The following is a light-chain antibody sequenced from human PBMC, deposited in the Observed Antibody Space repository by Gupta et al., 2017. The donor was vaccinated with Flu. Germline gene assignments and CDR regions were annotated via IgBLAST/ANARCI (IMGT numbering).Light chain of an antibody. CDR2: DAS. CDR1: QSVSRY. Sequence: ERATLSCRASQSVSRYLAWYQQKPGQAPRLLIYDASNRATGIPARFSGGGSGTYFTLTISSLEPEDFAVYYCQQRSNRPPYTFGQGTKLQVK. V-gene: IGKV3-11*01. CDR3: QQRSNRPPYT. J-gene: IGKJ2*01.